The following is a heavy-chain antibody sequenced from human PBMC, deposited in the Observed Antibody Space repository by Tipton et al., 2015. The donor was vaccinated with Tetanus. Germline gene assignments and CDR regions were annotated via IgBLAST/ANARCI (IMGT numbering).Heavy chain of an antibody. CDR3: ARDRGDYVFFGMDV. Sequence: QLVQSGAEVKKPGASVKVSCKASGYTFTGYYIYWVRQAPGQGLEWMGWIDPNSGGTVYAQKFQGRVTMTRDTSISTAYMELGSLRSGVAAGYYCARDRGDYVFFGMDVWGPGPTGAVS. CDR1: GYTFTGYY. J-gene: IGHJ6*02. CDR2: IDPNSGGT. D-gene: IGHD3-16*01. V-gene: IGHV1-2*02.